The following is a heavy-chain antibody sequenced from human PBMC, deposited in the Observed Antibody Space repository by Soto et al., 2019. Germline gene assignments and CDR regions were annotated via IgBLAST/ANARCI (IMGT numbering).Heavy chain of an antibody. V-gene: IGHV3-33*01. CDR3: PTDYDISSRYYTSAYYFYVMDV. Sequence: GGSLRLSCAATGFTFRSYGMHWVREAPGKGLEWGAVIGSEGSNKYYADSVKGRFTISRDNSENTLYLQMNSVSTEDKAVDYCPTDYDISSRYYTSAYYFYVMDVWGQ. CDR2: IGSEGSNK. D-gene: IGHD3-9*01. J-gene: IGHJ6*02. CDR1: GFTFRSYG.